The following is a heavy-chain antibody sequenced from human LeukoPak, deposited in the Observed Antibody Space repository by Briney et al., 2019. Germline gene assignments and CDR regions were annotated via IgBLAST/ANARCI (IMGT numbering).Heavy chain of an antibody. CDR1: GFTFSSYA. Sequence: GGSLRLSCAASGFTFSSYAMSWVRQAPGKGLEWVSAISGSGGSTYYADSVKGRFTISRDNSKNTLYLQMSSLRAEDTAVYYCARDGQQLTPYGMDVWGQGTTVTVSS. CDR2: ISGSGGST. D-gene: IGHD6-13*01. J-gene: IGHJ6*02. CDR3: ARDGQQLTPYGMDV. V-gene: IGHV3-23*01.